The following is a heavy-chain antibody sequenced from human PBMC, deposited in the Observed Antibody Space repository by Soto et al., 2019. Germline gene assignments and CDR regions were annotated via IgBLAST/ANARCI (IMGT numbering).Heavy chain of an antibody. CDR2: ISYDGSNK. J-gene: IGHJ6*02. V-gene: IGHV3-30-3*01. D-gene: IGHD3-3*01. CDR3: ARERTYYDFWSGYRKNYYYYGMDV. Sequence: QVQLVESGGGVVQPGRSLRLSCAASGFTFSSYAMHWVRQAPGKGLEWVAVISYDGSNKYYADSVKGRFTISRDNSKNTLYLQMNSLRAEDRAVYYCARERTYYDFWSGYRKNYYYYGMDVWGQGTTVTVSS. CDR1: GFTFSSYA.